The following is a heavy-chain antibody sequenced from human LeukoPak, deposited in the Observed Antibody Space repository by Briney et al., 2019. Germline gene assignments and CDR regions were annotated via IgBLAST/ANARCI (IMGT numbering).Heavy chain of an antibody. V-gene: IGHV1-69*04. D-gene: IGHD4-17*01. Sequence: SVKVSCKASGGTFSSYAISWVRQAPGQGVEWMGRIIPILGIANYAQKFQGRVTITADKSTSTAYMELSSLRSEDTAVYYCAINYGDYQDQGDYWGQGTLVTVSS. J-gene: IGHJ4*02. CDR2: IIPILGIA. CDR1: GGTFSSYA. CDR3: AINYGDYQDQGDY.